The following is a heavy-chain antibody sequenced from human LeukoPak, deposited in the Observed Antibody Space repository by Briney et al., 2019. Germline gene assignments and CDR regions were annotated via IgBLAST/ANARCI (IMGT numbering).Heavy chain of an antibody. Sequence: GGSLRLSCAASGFTFSSYGMHWVRQAPGNGLVWVAFIRYDGSNKYYADSVKGRFTISRDNSKNTLYLQMNSLRAEDTAVYYCAKSVGVVPAATYYLDYWGQGTLVTVSS. CDR2: IRYDGSNK. CDR1: GFTFSSYG. J-gene: IGHJ4*02. CDR3: AKSVGVVPAATYYLDY. V-gene: IGHV3-30*02. D-gene: IGHD2-2*01.